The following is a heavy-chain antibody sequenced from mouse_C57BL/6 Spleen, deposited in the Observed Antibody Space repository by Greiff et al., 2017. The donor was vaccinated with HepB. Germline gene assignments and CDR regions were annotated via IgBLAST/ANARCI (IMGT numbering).Heavy chain of an antibody. D-gene: IGHD1-1*01. Sequence: QVQLQQPGAELVMPGASVKLSCKASGYTFTSYWMHWVKQRPGQGLEWIGEIDPSDSYTNYNQKFKGKSTLTVDKSSSTAYMQLSSLTSEDSAVYYCARKGNYYGSSSIDYWGQGTTLTVSS. CDR1: GYTFTSYW. J-gene: IGHJ2*01. V-gene: IGHV1-69*01. CDR2: IDPSDSYT. CDR3: ARKGNYYGSSSIDY.